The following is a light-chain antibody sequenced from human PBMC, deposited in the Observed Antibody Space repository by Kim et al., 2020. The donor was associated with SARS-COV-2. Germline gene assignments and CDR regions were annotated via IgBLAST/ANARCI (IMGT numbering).Light chain of an antibody. Sequence: GQRVTISCSGSTSNIGSNPVSWYQQLPGAAPQLLIYGNNRRPSGIPDRFSGSTSGTSATLAISGLQSGDEADYYCATWDSSLNAWVFGGGTQLTVL. CDR1: TSNIGSNP. CDR2: GNN. V-gene: IGLV1-44*01. J-gene: IGLJ3*02. CDR3: ATWDSSLNAWV.